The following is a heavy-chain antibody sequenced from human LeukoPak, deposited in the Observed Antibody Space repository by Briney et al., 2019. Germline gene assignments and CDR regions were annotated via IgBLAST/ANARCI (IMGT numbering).Heavy chain of an antibody. CDR3: AKLTTTWELRGAYFDY. CDR2: IRYDGSNK. V-gene: IGHV3-30*02. CDR1: GFTFSSYW. J-gene: IGHJ4*02. D-gene: IGHD1-26*01. Sequence: QTGGSLRLSCAASGFTFSSYWMHWVRQAPGKGLEWVAFIRYDGSNKYYADSVKGRFTISRDNSKNTLYLQMNSLRAEDTAVYYCAKLTTTWELRGAYFDYWGQGTLVTVSS.